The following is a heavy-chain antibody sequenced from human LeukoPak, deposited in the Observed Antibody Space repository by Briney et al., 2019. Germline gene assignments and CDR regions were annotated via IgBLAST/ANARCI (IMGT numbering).Heavy chain of an antibody. CDR1: GFIFSSYW. D-gene: IGHD2-15*01. J-gene: IGHJ4*02. V-gene: IGHV3-7*01. Sequence: GGSLRLSCEVSGFIFSSYWMSWVRQAPGKGPEWVAHIKQDGSEKDHVDSVKGRFTISRDNGKNSLYLQMDSLRAEDTAVYYCGRGSRISDYWGQGTQVTVSS. CDR2: IKQDGSEK. CDR3: GRGSRISDY.